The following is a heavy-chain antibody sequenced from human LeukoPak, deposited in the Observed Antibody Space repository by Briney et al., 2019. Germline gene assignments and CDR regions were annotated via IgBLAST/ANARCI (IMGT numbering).Heavy chain of an antibody. J-gene: IGHJ3*02. CDR2: ISSSSSYI. Sequence: GGSLRLSCTASGFTFSNYAMNWVRQAPGKGLEWVSSISSSSSYIYYADSVKGRFTISRDNAKNSLYLQMNSLRAEDTAVYYCARALLRTRDAFDIWGQGTMVTVSS. CDR3: ARALLRTRDAFDI. V-gene: IGHV3-21*01. D-gene: IGHD4/OR15-4a*01. CDR1: GFTFSNYA.